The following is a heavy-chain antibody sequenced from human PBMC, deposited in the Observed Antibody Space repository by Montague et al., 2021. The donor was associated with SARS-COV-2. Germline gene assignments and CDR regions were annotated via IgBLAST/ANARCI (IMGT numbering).Heavy chain of an antibody. J-gene: IGHJ4*02. CDR3: ARGERGAWYNHYFDY. CDR1: GDSISIYY. D-gene: IGHD6-19*01. Sequence: SETLSLTCTVSGDSISIYYWSWIRQPPGKGLEWIGYVYYSGSTNYNPSLKSRVTISVDTPKNQFSLKLMSVTAADTAVYYCARGERGAWYNHYFDYWGQGARVTSSS. CDR2: VYYSGST. V-gene: IGHV4-59*13.